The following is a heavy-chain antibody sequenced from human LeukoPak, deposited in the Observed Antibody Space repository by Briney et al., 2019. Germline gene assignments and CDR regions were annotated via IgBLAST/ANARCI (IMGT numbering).Heavy chain of an antibody. J-gene: IGHJ4*02. CDR3: AESGCSRTSCYLNY. CDR2: ISWNSGSI. Sequence: GGSLRLSCAASGFIFDGYAMHWVRQAPGKGLEWVSGISWNSGSICYADSVKARFTISRDNAKNSLYLQMNSMNTEDMAGAYRAESGCSRTSCYLNYWGQGILVTVSS. D-gene: IGHD2-2*01. V-gene: IGHV3-9*03. CDR1: GFIFDGYA.